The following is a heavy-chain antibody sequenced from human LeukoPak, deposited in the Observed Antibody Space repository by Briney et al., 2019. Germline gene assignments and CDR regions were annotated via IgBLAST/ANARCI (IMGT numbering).Heavy chain of an antibody. CDR1: GFTFSSYS. CDR2: ISSSSSYI. V-gene: IGHV3-21*01. J-gene: IGHJ4*02. Sequence: PGGSLRLSCAASGFTFSSYSMNWVRQAPGKGLEWVSSISSSSSYIYYADSVKGRFTISRDNAKNSLYLQMNSLRAEDTAVYYCARTLTSGWYSDYWGQGTLVTVSS. CDR3: ARTLTSGWYSDY. D-gene: IGHD6-19*01.